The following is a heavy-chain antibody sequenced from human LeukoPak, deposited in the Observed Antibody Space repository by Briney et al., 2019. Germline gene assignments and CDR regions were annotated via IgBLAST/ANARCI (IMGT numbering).Heavy chain of an antibody. CDR3: ASVSGSWYRYYYYYYMDV. V-gene: IGHV4-59*01. D-gene: IGHD6-13*01. CDR2: IYYSGST. J-gene: IGHJ6*03. CDR1: GGSISSYY. Sequence: SETLSLTCTVSGGSISSYYWSWIRQPPGKGLEWIGYIYYSGSTNYNPSLKSRVTISVDTSKNQFSLKLSSVTAADTAVYYCASVSGSWYRYYYYYYMDVWGKGTTVTVSS.